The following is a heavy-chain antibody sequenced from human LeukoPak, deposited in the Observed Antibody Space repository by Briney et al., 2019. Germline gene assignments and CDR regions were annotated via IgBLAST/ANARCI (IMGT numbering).Heavy chain of an antibody. CDR1: GFTFSSYA. Sequence: RAGGSLRLSCAASGFTFSSYAMHWVRQAPGKGLEWVAVISYDGSNKYYADSVKGRFTISRDNSKNTLYLQMNSLRAEDTAVYYCARTGDGDYGGYYFDYWGQGTLVTVSS. J-gene: IGHJ4*02. CDR3: ARTGDGDYGGYYFDY. CDR2: ISYDGSNK. D-gene: IGHD4-17*01. V-gene: IGHV3-30*04.